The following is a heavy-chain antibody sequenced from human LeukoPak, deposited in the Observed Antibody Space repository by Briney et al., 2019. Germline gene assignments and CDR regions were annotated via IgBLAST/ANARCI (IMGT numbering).Heavy chain of an antibody. CDR1: GFTFSSYA. CDR2: ISYDGSNK. Sequence: GRSLRLSCTASGFTFSSYAMHWVRQAPGKGLEWVAVISYDGSNKYYADSVKGRFTISRDNSKNTLYLQMNSLRAEDTAVYYCARERSAEMDYWGQGTLVTVSS. J-gene: IGHJ4*02. V-gene: IGHV3-30*04. CDR3: ARERSAEMDY. D-gene: IGHD6-19*01.